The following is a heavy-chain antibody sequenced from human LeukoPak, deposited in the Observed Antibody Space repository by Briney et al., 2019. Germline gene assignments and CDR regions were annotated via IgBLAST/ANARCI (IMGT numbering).Heavy chain of an antibody. CDR3: ARDPYYYDSSGYYYYYYSMDV. CDR2: ISTNTGNP. CDR1: GYTFTAYS. Sequence: GASVKVSCKGSGYTFTAYSINWLRQAPGQGLEWMGWISTNTGNPTYAQDFTGRFVFSLDTSVSTAYLQISSLKAEDTAVYYCARDPYYYDSSGYYYYYYSMDVWGQGTTVTVSS. J-gene: IGHJ6*02. V-gene: IGHV7-4-1*02. D-gene: IGHD3-22*01.